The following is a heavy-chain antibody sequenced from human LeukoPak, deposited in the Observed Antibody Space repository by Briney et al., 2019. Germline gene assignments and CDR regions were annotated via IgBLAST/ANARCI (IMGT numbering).Heavy chain of an antibody. D-gene: IGHD5-12*01. J-gene: IGHJ4*02. CDR3: AKGLDSGYDYGHDY. Sequence: KSGGSLRLSCAASGFTFSDYAMHWVRQAPGKGLEWVSLISWDGGSTYYADSVKGRFTISRDNSKNSLYLQMNSLRAEDTALYYCAKGLDSGYDYGHDYWGQGTLVTVSS. V-gene: IGHV3-43D*03. CDR1: GFTFSDYA. CDR2: ISWDGGST.